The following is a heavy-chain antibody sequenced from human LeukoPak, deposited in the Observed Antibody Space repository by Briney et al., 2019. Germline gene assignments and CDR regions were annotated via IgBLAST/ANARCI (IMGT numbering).Heavy chain of an antibody. V-gene: IGHV4-59*01. D-gene: IGHD5-24*01. CDR3: ARSRDAYLLDY. CDR2: ISHSGSI. Sequence: SETLSLTCTVSGGSISVYYWSWVRQPPGKGLEWIGYISHSGSINYNPSLQSRVTISIDTSNNQFSLNVRSATAADTAAYYCARSRDAYLLDYWGRGTLVTVSS. J-gene: IGHJ4*02. CDR1: GGSISVYY.